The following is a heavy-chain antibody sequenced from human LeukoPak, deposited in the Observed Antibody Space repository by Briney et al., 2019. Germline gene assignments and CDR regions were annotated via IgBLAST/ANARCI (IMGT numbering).Heavy chain of an antibody. Sequence: PGGSLRLSCAASGFTFSSYDMNWVRQAPGKGLEWVAFIRYDGSRKYYADSVKGRFTISRDNSKNTVYLQMNSLRAEDTAVYYCARDPRDGRFDYWGQGTLVTVSS. V-gene: IGHV3-30*02. CDR1: GFTFSSYD. CDR3: ARDPRDGRFDY. J-gene: IGHJ4*02. CDR2: IRYDGSRK. D-gene: IGHD4-17*01.